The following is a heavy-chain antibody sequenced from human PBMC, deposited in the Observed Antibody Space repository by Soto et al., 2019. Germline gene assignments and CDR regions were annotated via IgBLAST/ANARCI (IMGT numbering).Heavy chain of an antibody. CDR1: GYTFTSYD. CDR2: MNPNSGNT. V-gene: IGHV1-8*01. D-gene: IGHD3-10*01. CDR3: ARGSITMVRGVYYFDY. J-gene: IGHJ4*02. Sequence: ASVKVSCKASGYTFTSYDINWVRQATGQGLEWMGWMNPNSGNTGYAQKFQGRVTMTRNTSISTAYMELSSLRSEDTAVYYCARGSITMVRGVYYFDYWGQGTLVTVSS.